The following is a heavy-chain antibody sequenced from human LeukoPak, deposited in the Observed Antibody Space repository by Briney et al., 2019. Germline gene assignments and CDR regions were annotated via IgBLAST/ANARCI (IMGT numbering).Heavy chain of an antibody. CDR1: GYSISSGYY. CDR3: AKGRSRYYDSSGYYPFDY. Sequence: SETLSLTCTVSGYSISSGYYWGWIRQPPGKGLEWIGSIYHSGSTYYNPSLKSRVTISVDTSKNQFSLKLSSVTAADTAVYYCAKGRSRYYDSSGYYPFDYWGQGTLVTVSS. V-gene: IGHV4-38-2*02. J-gene: IGHJ4*02. CDR2: IYHSGST. D-gene: IGHD3-22*01.